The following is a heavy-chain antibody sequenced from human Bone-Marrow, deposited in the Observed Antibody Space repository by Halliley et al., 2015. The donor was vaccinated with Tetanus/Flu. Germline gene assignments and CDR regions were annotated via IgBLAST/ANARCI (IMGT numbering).Heavy chain of an antibody. J-gene: IGHJ6*02. V-gene: IGHV4-59*01. CDR3: ARDTKPSRYCSGGGCRTTGGGMDV. CDR2: ST. Sequence: STNYTPSLKSRIAISVDTSKNQFSLKLSSVTAADTALYYCARDTKPSRYCSGGGCRTTGGGMDVWGQGTTVTVSS. D-gene: IGHD2-15*01.